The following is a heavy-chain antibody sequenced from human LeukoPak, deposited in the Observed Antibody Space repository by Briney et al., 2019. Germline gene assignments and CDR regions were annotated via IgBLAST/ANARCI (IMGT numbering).Heavy chain of an antibody. CDR1: GFTFSSYG. D-gene: IGHD6-13*01. CDR3: ARDLGQHRELYFDY. Sequence: GGSLRLSCAASGFTFSSYGMHWVRQAPGKGLEWVAVIWYDGSNKYYADSVKGRFTISRDNSKNTLYLQMNSLRAEDTAVYYCARDLGQHRELYFDYWGQGTLVTVSS. J-gene: IGHJ4*02. CDR2: IWYDGSNK. V-gene: IGHV3-33*01.